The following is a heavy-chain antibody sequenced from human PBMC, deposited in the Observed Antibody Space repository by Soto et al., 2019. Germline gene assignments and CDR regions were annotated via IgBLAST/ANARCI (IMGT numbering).Heavy chain of an antibody. Sequence: PGGALRLSCSASGFTFSSYGMHGVRQAPGKGLEWVAVIWYDGSNKYYADSVKGRFTISRDNSKNTLYLQMNSLRAEDTAVYYCARDREFSSWLYYFDYWGQGTLVPVSS. CDR2: IWYDGSNK. D-gene: IGHD6-13*01. J-gene: IGHJ4*02. V-gene: IGHV3-33*01. CDR3: ARDREFSSWLYYFDY. CDR1: GFTFSSYG.